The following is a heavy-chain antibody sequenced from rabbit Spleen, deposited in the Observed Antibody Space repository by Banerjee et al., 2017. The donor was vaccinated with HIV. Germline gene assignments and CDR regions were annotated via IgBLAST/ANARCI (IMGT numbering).Heavy chain of an antibody. CDR3: ARDTGSSFSSYGMDL. J-gene: IGHJ6*01. V-gene: IGHV1S40*01. CDR2: IGTGSENT. CDR1: GFSLSSGYY. Sequence: QSLEESGGDLVKPGASLTLTCKASGFSLSSGYYMCWVRQAPGKGLEWIGCIGTGSENTWYASWAKGRITISKASSTTVTLQMTSLTVADTATYFCARDTGSSFSSYGMDLWAQGPSSPS. D-gene: IGHD8-1*01.